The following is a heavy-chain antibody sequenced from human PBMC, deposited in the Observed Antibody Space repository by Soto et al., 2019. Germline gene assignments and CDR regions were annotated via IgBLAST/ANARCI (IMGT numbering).Heavy chain of an antibody. CDR1: GFTFSSYA. J-gene: IGHJ4*02. V-gene: IGHV3-23*01. CDR2: ISGSGGST. CDR3: AKVSAPYGSSTSCYLDH. D-gene: IGHD2-2*01. Sequence: PGWSLRLSCAASGFTFSSYAMSWVRQAPGKGLEWVSAISGSGGSTYYADSVKGRFTISRDNSKNTLYLQMNSLRAEDTAVYYCAKVSAPYGSSTSCYLDHWGQGTLVTVSS.